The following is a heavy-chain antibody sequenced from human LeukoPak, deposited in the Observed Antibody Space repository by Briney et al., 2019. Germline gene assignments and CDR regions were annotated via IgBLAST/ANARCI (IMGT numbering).Heavy chain of an antibody. Sequence: SETLSLTCTVSGGSISSYYWSWIRQPPGKGLEWIGYIYYRGSTNYNPSLKSRVTISVDTSKNQFSLKLSSVTAADTAVYYCAVVVDAFDIWGQGTMVTVSS. CDR3: AVVVDAFDI. CDR2: IYYRGST. D-gene: IGHD2-15*01. V-gene: IGHV4-59*01. J-gene: IGHJ3*02. CDR1: GGSISSYY.